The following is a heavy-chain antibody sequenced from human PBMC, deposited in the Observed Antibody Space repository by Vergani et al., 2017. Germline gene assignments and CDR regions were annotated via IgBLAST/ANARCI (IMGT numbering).Heavy chain of an antibody. J-gene: IGHJ6*03. Sequence: EVQLLESGGGLVQPGGSLRLSCAASGFTFSSYAMSWVRQAPGKGLEWVSAISGSGGSTYYADSVKGRFTISRDNSKNTLYLQMNSLRAEDTAVYYCARGRRVTTHYYYYYMDVWGKGTTVTVSS. CDR3: ARGRRVTTHYYYYYMDV. D-gene: IGHD4-17*01. CDR1: GFTFSSYA. CDR2: ISGSGGST. V-gene: IGHV3-23*01.